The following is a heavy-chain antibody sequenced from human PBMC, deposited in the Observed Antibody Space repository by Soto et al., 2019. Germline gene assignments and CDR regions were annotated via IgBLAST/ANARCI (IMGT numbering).Heavy chain of an antibody. Sequence: ESLKISCKVSGYRFTSNWINLVRQVPGKGLEWMGRIDPSDSHSNYNPSSQGHVTISADKSTRTAYLQWNSLKASDTAMYYYAGRCRGGNCFGAYAMDVWGQGTTVTVSS. CDR3: AGRCRGGNCFGAYAMDV. J-gene: IGHJ6*02. CDR1: GYRFTSNW. CDR2: IDPSDSHS. D-gene: IGHD2-15*01. V-gene: IGHV5-10-1*01.